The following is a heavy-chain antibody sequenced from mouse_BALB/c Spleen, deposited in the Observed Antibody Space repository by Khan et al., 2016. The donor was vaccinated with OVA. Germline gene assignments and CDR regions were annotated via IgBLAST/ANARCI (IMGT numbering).Heavy chain of an antibody. J-gene: IGHJ3*01. V-gene: IGHV5-6*02. Sequence: DVKLVESGGDLMKPGGSLKLSCAASGFTFSAYSMSWVRQTPDKRLEWVASINSDGYYTYYPDSVQGRFTISRNNAKNTLSLQMNSLKSEDTAIYYCASHLTGSFAYWGQGTLVTVSA. D-gene: IGHD4-1*01. CDR2: INSDGYYT. CDR1: GFTFSAYS. CDR3: ASHLTGSFAY.